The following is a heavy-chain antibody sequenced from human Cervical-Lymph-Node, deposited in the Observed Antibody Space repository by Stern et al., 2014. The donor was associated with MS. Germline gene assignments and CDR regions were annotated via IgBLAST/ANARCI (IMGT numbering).Heavy chain of an antibody. J-gene: IGHJ4*02. D-gene: IGHD1-1*01. CDR2: ITNVGST. Sequence: EGQLVESGGGVIQPGGSLRLSCTASGFTVSRDYMTWVRQAPGKGLEWVSLITNVGSTFYPDSVKGRFTISRDDSKNTVYLHMTSLRAEDTAMYYCARDTSSPERSDWWGQGTLVTVSS. V-gene: IGHV3-53*01. CDR3: ARDTSSPERSDW. CDR1: GFTVSRDY.